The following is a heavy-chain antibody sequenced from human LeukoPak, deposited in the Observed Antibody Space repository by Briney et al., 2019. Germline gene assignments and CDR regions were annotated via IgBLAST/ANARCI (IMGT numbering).Heavy chain of an antibody. J-gene: IGHJ4*02. Sequence: GGSLSLPCAASGFPFSSYAMSWVRQAPGKGLEGVSAISGSGGSTYYADSVKGRFTISRDNSKNTLYLQMNSLRAEDTAVYYCASLYEILPNFDYWGEGTLVTVSS. CDR2: ISGSGGST. D-gene: IGHD3-9*01. CDR1: GFPFSSYA. CDR3: ASLYEILPNFDY. V-gene: IGHV3-23*01.